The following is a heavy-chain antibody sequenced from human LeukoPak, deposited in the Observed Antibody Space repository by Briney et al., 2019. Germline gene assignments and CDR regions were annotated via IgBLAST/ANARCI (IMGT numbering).Heavy chain of an antibody. CDR3: ARATVTRLGWFDP. J-gene: IGHJ5*02. V-gene: IGHV3-74*01. Sequence: GGSLRLSCAASGFTFSSYWMHWVRQAPGKGLVWVSRINSDGSSTSYAGSVKGRFTISRDNAKNTLYLQMNSLRAEDTAVYYCARATVTRLGWFDPWGQGTLVTVSS. CDR1: GFTFSSYW. CDR2: INSDGSST. D-gene: IGHD4-11*01.